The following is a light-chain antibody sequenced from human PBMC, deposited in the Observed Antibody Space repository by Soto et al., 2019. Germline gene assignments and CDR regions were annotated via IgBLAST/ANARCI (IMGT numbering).Light chain of an antibody. Sequence: QLVLTQSPSASASLGASVKVTCTLSSGHSSYAIAWHQQQPEKGPRYLMKLNSDGSHSKGDGIPDRFSGSSSGAERYLTISSLQSDDEADYYCQTWGTGIGVFGGGTKLTVL. V-gene: IGLV4-69*01. CDR1: SGHSSYA. CDR3: QTWGTGIGV. CDR2: LNSDGSH. J-gene: IGLJ3*02.